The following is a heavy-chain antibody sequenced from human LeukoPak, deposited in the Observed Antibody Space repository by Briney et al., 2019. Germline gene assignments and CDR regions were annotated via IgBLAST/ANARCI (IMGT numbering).Heavy chain of an antibody. Sequence: GGSLRLSCAASGFTFSSYGMHWVRQAPGKGLGWVAFIRYDGSNKYYADSVKGRFTISRDNSKNTLYLQMNSLRAEDTAVYYCAKPRRDILPLDYWGQGTLVTVSS. CDR2: IRYDGSNK. J-gene: IGHJ4*02. V-gene: IGHV3-30*02. D-gene: IGHD3-9*01. CDR1: GFTFSSYG. CDR3: AKPRRDILPLDY.